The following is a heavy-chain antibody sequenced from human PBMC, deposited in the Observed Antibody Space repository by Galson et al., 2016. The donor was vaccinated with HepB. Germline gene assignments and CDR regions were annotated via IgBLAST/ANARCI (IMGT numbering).Heavy chain of an antibody. CDR1: GDSVSSNSAG. Sequence: CAISGDSVSSNSAGWYWTRQSPSRGLGWLGRTYYRSKWHFDYAESVESRISINPDTAKNQFSLQLNSVTPEDTAIYYCARSYLLGRGFGSWGQGTLVTVSS. CDR3: ARSYLLGRGFGS. D-gene: IGHD7-27*01. J-gene: IGHJ4*02. CDR2: TYYRSKWHF. V-gene: IGHV6-1*01.